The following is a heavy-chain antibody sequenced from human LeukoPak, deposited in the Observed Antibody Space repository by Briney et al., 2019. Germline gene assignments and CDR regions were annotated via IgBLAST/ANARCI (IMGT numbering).Heavy chain of an antibody. V-gene: IGHV5-51*01. J-gene: IGHJ4*02. CDR3: ARHLGGTAMGYFDY. D-gene: IGHD5-18*01. CDR1: GYSFTSYW. CDR2: IYPGDSDT. Sequence: GESLKISSKGSGYSFTSYWIGWVRQMPAKSLEWMVIIYPGDSDTSYSPSFQGQFTISADKSISTAYLQWSSLKASDTAMYYCARHLGGTAMGYFDYWGQGTLVTVSS.